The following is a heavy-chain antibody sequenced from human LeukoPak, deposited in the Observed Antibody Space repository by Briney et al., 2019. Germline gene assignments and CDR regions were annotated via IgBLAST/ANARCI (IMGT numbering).Heavy chain of an antibody. CDR3: ASSCGGDCYDAFDI. J-gene: IGHJ3*02. V-gene: IGHV3-30*04. CDR1: GFTFSSYA. D-gene: IGHD2-21*02. Sequence: GGSLRLPCAASGFTFSSYAMHWVRQAPGKGLEWVAVISYDGSNKYYADSVKGRFTISRDNSKNTLYLQMNSLRAEDTAVYYCASSCGGDCYDAFDIWGQGTMVTVSS. CDR2: ISYDGSNK.